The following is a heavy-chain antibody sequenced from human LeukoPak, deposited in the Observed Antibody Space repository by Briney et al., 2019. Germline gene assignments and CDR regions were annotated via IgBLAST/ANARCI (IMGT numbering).Heavy chain of an antibody. J-gene: IGHJ4*02. CDR3: ARDEGYISPTHFDY. Sequence: GGSLRLSCAASGFTFSSYEMNWVRQAPGKGLEWVSYISSSGSTIYYADSVKGRFTISRDNAKNSLYMQMNSLRAEDTAVYYCARDEGYISPTHFDYWGQGTLVTVSS. D-gene: IGHD6-13*01. CDR1: GFTFSSYE. CDR2: ISSSGSTI. V-gene: IGHV3-48*03.